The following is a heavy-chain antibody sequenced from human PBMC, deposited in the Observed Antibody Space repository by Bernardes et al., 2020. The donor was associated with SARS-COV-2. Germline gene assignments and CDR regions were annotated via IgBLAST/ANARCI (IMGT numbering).Heavy chain of an antibody. CDR2: MNIDGSRT. V-gene: IGHV3-74*01. D-gene: IGHD3-16*01. CDR3: ARDFGGPVDH. J-gene: IGHJ4*02. Sequence: GGSLRLSCSASGFTVSCYSMHCFRQAPGKVLVWVSRMNIDGSRTDYADSVRCRFTIIRDNAQNTLYLQMNSLRIEDTAVYYCARDFGGPVDHWGQGTLVTVSS. CDR1: GFTVSCYS.